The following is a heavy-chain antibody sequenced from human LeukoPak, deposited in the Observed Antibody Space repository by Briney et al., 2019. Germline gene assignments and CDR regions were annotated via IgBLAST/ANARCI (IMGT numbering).Heavy chain of an antibody. CDR3: ARDLGSPWAYFDY. J-gene: IGHJ4*02. CDR2: INAGNGNT. V-gene: IGHV1-3*01. D-gene: IGHD7-27*01. CDR1: GYTFTSYA. Sequence: ASVKVSCKASGYTFTSYAMRWVRQAPGQRLEWMGWINAGNGNTKYSQKFQGRVTITRDTSASTAYMELSSLRSEDTAVYYCARDLGSPWAYFDYWGQGTLVTVSS.